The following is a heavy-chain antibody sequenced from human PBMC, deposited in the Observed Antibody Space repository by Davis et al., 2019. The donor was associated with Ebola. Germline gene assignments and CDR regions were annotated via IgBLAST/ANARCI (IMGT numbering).Heavy chain of an antibody. J-gene: IGHJ3*02. CDR1: GGSISRYY. Sequence: PSETLSLTCTVSGGSISRYYWSWIRQPPGKGLEWIGYIYYSGSTNYNPSLKSRVTISIDTSKNQFSLKLSSVTAADTAVYYCARNGDRRSTVTTRGGAFDIWGQGTMVTVSS. D-gene: IGHD4-17*01. V-gene: IGHV4-59*01. CDR2: IYYSGST. CDR3: ARNGDRRSTVTTRGGAFDI.